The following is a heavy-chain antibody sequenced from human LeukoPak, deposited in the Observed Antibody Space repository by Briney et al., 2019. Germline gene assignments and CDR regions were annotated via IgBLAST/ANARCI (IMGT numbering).Heavy chain of an antibody. Sequence: SETLSLTCAVYGGSFSGYYWSWIRQPPGKGLEWIGEINHSGSTNYNPSLKSRVTISVDTSKNQFSLNLRSVTAADTAVYYCARDPPAVGGTLQESAAWGQGTLVTVSS. CDR3: ARDPPAVGGTLQESAA. J-gene: IGHJ5*02. D-gene: IGHD6-13*01. V-gene: IGHV4-34*01. CDR1: GGSFSGYY. CDR2: INHSGST.